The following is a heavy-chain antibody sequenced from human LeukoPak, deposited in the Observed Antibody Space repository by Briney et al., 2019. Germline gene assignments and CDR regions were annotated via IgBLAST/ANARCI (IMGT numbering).Heavy chain of an antibody. CDR1: GFTFSSYS. D-gene: IGHD6-13*01. J-gene: IGHJ4*02. V-gene: IGHV3-21*01. CDR3: ARALPGIAVFDY. Sequence: GSLRLSCAASGFTFSSYSKNWVRQAPGKGLEWVSSISSSSSYIYYADSVKGRFTISRDNAKNSLYLQMNSLRAEDTAVYYCARALPGIAVFDYWGQGTLVTVSS. CDR2: ISSSSSYI.